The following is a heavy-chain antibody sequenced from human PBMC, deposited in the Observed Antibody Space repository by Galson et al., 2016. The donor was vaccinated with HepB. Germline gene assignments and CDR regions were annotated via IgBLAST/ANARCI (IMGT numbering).Heavy chain of an antibody. V-gene: IGHV1-58*01. Sequence: SVKVSCKASGFTFTSSAVQWVRQARGQRLEWMAWIVVGRGNTNYAQKFQERVTITRDLSTTTVYMELSSLRSDDTAMYYCAADAYGDFYFGYWGQGTLVTVSS. D-gene: IGHD4-17*01. CDR1: GFTFTSSA. CDR3: AADAYGDFYFGY. J-gene: IGHJ4*02. CDR2: IVVGRGNT.